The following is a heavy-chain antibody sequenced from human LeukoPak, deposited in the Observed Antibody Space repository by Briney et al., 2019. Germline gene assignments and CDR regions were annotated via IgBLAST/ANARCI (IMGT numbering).Heavy chain of an antibody. V-gene: IGHV4-34*01. Sequence: PSETLSLTCAVYGGSFSGYYWSWIRQPPGKGLEWIGEINHSGSTNYNPSLKSRVTISVDTSKNQFSLKLSSVTAADTAVYYCARHSPPFMGASTPLDYWGQGTLVTVSS. CDR2: INHSGST. J-gene: IGHJ4*02. CDR1: GGSFSGYY. D-gene: IGHD3-16*01. CDR3: ARHSPPFMGASTPLDY.